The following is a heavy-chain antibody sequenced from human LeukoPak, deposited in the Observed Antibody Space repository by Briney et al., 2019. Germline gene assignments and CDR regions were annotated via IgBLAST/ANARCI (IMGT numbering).Heavy chain of an antibody. D-gene: IGHD4-17*01. CDR1: GFTFSSYW. V-gene: IGHV3-74*01. CDR3: AKVATTVTSLNWFDP. J-gene: IGHJ5*02. CDR2: INSDGSST. Sequence: GGSLRLSCAASGFTFSSYWMHWVRQAPGKGLVWVSRINSDGSSTSYADSVKGRFTISRDNAKNTLYLQMNNLRVEDTAVYYCAKVATTVTSLNWFDPWGQGTLVTVSS.